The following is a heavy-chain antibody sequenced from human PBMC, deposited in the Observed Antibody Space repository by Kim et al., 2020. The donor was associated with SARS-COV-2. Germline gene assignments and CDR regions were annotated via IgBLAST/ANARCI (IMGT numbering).Heavy chain of an antibody. CDR3: ARALAVTGTGGYD. Sequence: GGSLRLSCAASGFTFSSYWMHWVRQAPGKGLVWVSRINSDGSSTSYADSVKGRFSISRDNAKNTLYLQMNSLRAEDTAVYYCARALAVTGTGGYDWGQGIFGSVSS. CDR2: INSDGSST. CDR1: GFTFSSYW. D-gene: IGHD6-19*01. J-gene: IGHJ4*02. V-gene: IGHV3-74*01.